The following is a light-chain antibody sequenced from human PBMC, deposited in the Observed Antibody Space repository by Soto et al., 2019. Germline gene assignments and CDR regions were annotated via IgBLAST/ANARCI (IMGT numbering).Light chain of an antibody. J-gene: IGKJ1*01. V-gene: IGKV4-1*01. CDR1: QNILYSSNNKNY. CDR3: QQYYIAPPT. CDR2: WAS. Sequence: DIVMTQSPDSLAVSLGERATINCKSSQNILYSSNNKNYLAWYQQKPGQPLKLLIYWASTRESGVPDRFSGSGSGADFTLTISYLQAEDVAVYFCQQYYIAPPTFGQGTKVEIK.